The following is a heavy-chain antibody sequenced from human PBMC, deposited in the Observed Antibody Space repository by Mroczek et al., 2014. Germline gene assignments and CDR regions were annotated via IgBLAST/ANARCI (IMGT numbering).Heavy chain of an antibody. D-gene: IGHD5-24*01. CDR2: ISYDGSNK. CDR1: EFTFSSYA. Sequence: GRGVVQPRRVRRDSPRAAVSEFTFSSYAMHWVRQAPGKGLEWVAVISYDGSNKYYADSVKGRFTISRDNSKNTLYLQMNSLRAEDTAVYYCARDREMATIVRGLGSFDYWGQGTLVTVSS. V-gene: IGHV3-30-3*01. J-gene: IGHJ4*02. CDR3: ARDREMATIVRGLGSFDY.